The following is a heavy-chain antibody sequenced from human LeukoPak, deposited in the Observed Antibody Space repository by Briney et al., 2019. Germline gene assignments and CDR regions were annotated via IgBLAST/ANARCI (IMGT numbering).Heavy chain of an antibody. CDR1: GGSISSGGYY. V-gene: IGHV4-31*03. CDR2: IYYNGNT. D-gene: IGHD1-20*01. Sequence: SETLSLTCTVSGGSISSGGYYWNWIRQHPGQGLEWIGNIYYNGNTYFNPSLKSRVTISVDTSKNQFSLKLSSVTAADTAVYYCARHITIFYYYGMDVWGQGTTVTVSS. CDR3: ARHITIFYYYGMDV. J-gene: IGHJ6*02.